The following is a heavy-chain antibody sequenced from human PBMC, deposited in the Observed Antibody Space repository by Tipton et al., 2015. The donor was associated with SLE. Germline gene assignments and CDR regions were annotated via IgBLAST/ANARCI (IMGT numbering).Heavy chain of an antibody. CDR3: ARHPHDLQYWSA. Sequence: TLSLTCPVSGGSISSSSYYWGWIRQPPGKGLEWIASIYYNGNTYYNPSLKSRLTISEDTSKNQFSLKLSSVTAADTAVYYCARHPHDLQYWSAWGQRSLVTVSA. CDR2: IYYNGNT. V-gene: IGHV4-39*07. CDR1: GGSISSSSYY. D-gene: IGHD4-11*01. J-gene: IGHJ4*02.